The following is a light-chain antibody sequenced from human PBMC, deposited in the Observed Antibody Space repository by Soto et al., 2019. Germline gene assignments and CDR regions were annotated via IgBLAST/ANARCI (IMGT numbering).Light chain of an antibody. V-gene: IGLV1-44*01. Sequence: HSVLTQPTSASGTPGQRVTVSCSVSSSNIASNTVNWYQQLPGTAPKLLIYSNDQRPSGVPDRFSASKSGTSASLAISGLQSEDEADYYCASWDDSLNGHVFGTGTKVTVL. CDR2: SND. CDR3: ASWDDSLNGHV. CDR1: SSNIASNT. J-gene: IGLJ1*01.